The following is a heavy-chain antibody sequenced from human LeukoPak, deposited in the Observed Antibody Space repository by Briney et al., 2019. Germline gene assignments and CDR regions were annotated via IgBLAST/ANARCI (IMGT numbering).Heavy chain of an antibody. CDR3: ARVIVGADLYYYYGMDV. CDR1: GFTFSDHY. D-gene: IGHD1-26*01. V-gene: IGHV3-72*01. CDR2: TRNKANSYTT. J-gene: IGHJ6*02. Sequence: GGSLRLSCAASGFTFSDHYMDWVRQAPGKGLEWVGRTRNKANSYTTEYAASVKGRFTISRGDSKNSLYLQMNSLKTEDTAVYYCARVIVGADLYYYYGMDVWGQGTTVTVSS.